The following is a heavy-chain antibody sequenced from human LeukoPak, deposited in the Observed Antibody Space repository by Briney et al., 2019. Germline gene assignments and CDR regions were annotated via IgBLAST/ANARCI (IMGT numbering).Heavy chain of an antibody. V-gene: IGHV4-59*01. D-gene: IGHD2-15*01. CDR2: TYYSGST. Sequence: SETLSLTCTVSGGSISSYYWSWIRQPPGKGLEWIGYTYYSGSTNYNPSLKSRVTISVDTSKNQFSLKLSSVTAADTAVYYCARDAGGGEYFQHWGQGTLVTVSS. CDR3: ARDAGGGEYFQH. CDR1: GGSISSYY. J-gene: IGHJ1*01.